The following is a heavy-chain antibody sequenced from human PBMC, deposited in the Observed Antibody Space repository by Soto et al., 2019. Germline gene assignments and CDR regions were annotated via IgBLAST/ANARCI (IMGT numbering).Heavy chain of an antibody. J-gene: IGHJ4*02. CDR2: ISGSGDST. Sequence: GGSLRLSCAASGFTFSSYAMSWVRQAPGKGLEWVSTISGSGDSTYYADSVKGRFTISRDNSKNTLYLQMNSLRAEDTAVYYCAKEAVGYSGIYYDYWGQGTLVTVSS. CDR1: GFTFSSYA. D-gene: IGHD1-26*01. V-gene: IGHV3-23*01. CDR3: AKEAVGYSGIYYDY.